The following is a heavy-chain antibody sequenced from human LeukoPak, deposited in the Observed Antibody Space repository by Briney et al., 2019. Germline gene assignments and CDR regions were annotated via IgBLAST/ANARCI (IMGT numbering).Heavy chain of an antibody. CDR2: IYYSGST. CDR3: ARPNDSSGKGWFDP. V-gene: IGHV4-59*01. CDR1: GGSISSYY. D-gene: IGHD3-22*01. J-gene: IGHJ5*02. Sequence: PSETLSLTCTVSGGSISSYYWSWIRQPPGKGLEWIGYIYYSGSTNYNPSLKSRVTISVDTSKNQFSLKLSSVTAADTAVYYCARPNDSSGKGWFDPWGQGTLVTVSS.